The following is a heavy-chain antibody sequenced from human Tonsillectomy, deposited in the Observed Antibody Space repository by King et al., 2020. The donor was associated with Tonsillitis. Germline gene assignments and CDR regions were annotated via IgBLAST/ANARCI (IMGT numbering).Heavy chain of an antibody. J-gene: IGHJ4*02. D-gene: IGHD1-26*01. CDR3: ARDLMGATAGFDY. V-gene: IGHV3-53*01. CDR1: GFTVSSNY. Sequence: VQLVESGGGLIQPGGSLRLSCAASGFTVSSNYMTWVRQAPGKGLEWVSVIYSGGSTCYADSVKGRFTISRDNSKNTLYLQMNSLRAEDTAVYYCARDLMGATAGFDYWGQGTLVTVSS. CDR2: IYSGGST.